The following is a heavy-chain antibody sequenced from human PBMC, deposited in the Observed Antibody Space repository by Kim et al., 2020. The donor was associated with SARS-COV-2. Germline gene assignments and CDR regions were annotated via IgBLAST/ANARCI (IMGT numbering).Heavy chain of an antibody. Sequence: SETLSLTCTVSGGSISSSSYYWGWIRQPPGKGLEWIGSIYYSGSTYYNPSLKSRVTISVDTSKNQFSLKLSSVTAADTAVYYCAREKGLLNEEWGQGTLVTVSS. CDR2: IYYSGST. V-gene: IGHV4-39*07. CDR1: GGSISSSSYY. J-gene: IGHJ4*02. CDR3: AREKGLLNEE. D-gene: IGHD3-22*01.